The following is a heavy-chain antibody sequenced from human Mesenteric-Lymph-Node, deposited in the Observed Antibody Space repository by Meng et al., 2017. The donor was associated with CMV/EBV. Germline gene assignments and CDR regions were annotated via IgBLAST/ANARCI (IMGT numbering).Heavy chain of an antibody. CDR3: AKDLDLGDSSAYLPYYFDY. D-gene: IGHD3-22*01. V-gene: IGHV3-23*03. CDR2: IYSGGSSR. Sequence: GESLKISCAASGFTFSSYAMSWVRQAPGKGLEWVSLIYSGGSSRYHAESVKGRFTISRDNSKNTLYLQMNSLRGEDTAVYYCAKDLDLGDSSAYLPYYFDYWGQGTLVTVSS. J-gene: IGHJ4*02. CDR1: GFTFSSYA.